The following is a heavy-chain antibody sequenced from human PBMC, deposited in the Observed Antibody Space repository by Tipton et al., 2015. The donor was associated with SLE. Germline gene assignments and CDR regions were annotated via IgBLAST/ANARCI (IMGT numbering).Heavy chain of an antibody. V-gene: IGHV3-23*01. D-gene: IGHD6-25*01. J-gene: IGHJ5*02. CDR2: ISSDGSVT. Sequence: GSLRLSCSASGFTFSTYAMTWVRQAPGKGLEWVSSISSDGSVTYYADSVKGRFTISRDNFENTLNLQMNSLRAQDTAVYYCTKSRLSLAATDESWGQGTLVSVSS. CDR1: GFTFSTYA. CDR3: TKSRLSLAATDES.